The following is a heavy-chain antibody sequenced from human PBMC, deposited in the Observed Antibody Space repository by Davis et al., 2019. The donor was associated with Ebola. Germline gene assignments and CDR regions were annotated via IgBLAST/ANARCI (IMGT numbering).Heavy chain of an antibody. CDR3: ARRMTTPRREYFDY. CDR1: GDSVSSNSAA. Sequence: SETLSLTCAISGDSVSSNSAAWNWIRQSPSRGLEWLVRTYYSSKWYNDYAVSVKSRITINPDTSKNQFSLQLNSVTHEDTAVYYCARRMTTPRREYFDYWGQGTLVTVSS. D-gene: IGHD4-11*01. J-gene: IGHJ4*02. CDR2: TYYSSKWYN. V-gene: IGHV6-1*01.